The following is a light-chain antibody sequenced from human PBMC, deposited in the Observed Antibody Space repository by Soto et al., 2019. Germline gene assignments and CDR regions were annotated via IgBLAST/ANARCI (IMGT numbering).Light chain of an antibody. CDR2: GAS. CDR3: QQYNNWPPMA. V-gene: IGKV3-15*01. Sequence: EIVMTQSPATLSVSPGERATLSCRASQSVSSNLAGYQQKPGQAPRLLIYGASTRATGIPARFSGSGSGTEFTLTISSLPSADFAVYYGQQYNNWPPMAFGQGTKVEIK. J-gene: IGKJ1*01. CDR1: QSVSSN.